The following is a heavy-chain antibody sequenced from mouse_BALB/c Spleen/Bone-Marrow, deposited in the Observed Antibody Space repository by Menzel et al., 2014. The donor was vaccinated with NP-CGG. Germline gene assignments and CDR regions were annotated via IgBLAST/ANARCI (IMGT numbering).Heavy chain of an antibody. CDR3: ARHNYGYYAMDY. CDR1: GFSFSNYG. V-gene: IGHV5-6*03. Sequence: EVKVEESGGGLVKSGGSLKLSCAASGFSFSNYGMSWLRQTPEKRLEWVAIISSGGSYTYYPDSVKGRFTISRDNAKNTLYLQMSSLKSEDTAMYYCARHNYGYYAMDYWGQGTSVTVSS. J-gene: IGHJ4*01. D-gene: IGHD1-1*01. CDR2: ISSGGSYT.